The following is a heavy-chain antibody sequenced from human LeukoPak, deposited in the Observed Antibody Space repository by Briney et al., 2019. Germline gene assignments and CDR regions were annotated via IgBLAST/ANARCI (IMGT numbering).Heavy chain of an antibody. D-gene: IGHD6-13*01. Sequence: GASVKVSCKASGYTFTSYGISWVRQALGQGLEWMGWISAYNGNTNYAQKLQGRVTMTTDTSTSTAYMELRSLRSDDTAVYYCAVGSGYSSSTDAFDIWGQGTMVTVSS. CDR2: ISAYNGNT. V-gene: IGHV1-18*01. CDR1: GYTFTSYG. CDR3: AVGSGYSSSTDAFDI. J-gene: IGHJ3*02.